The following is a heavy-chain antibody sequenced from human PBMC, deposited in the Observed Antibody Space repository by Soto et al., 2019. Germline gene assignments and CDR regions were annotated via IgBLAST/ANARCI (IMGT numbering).Heavy chain of an antibody. CDR3: ARGPTYNDLGSGSYKWLAP. D-gene: IGHD3-3*01. CDR2: IHYSGST. V-gene: IGHV4-59*12. J-gene: IGHJ5*02. Sequence: SETLSHTCTVSGGSISSYYWSWIRQPPGKGLEWIGDIHYSGSTNNNPSLKSRVTISVDTSKNQFTLKLRSVTVADTAVYYCARGPTYNDLGSGSYKWLAPWGQGTLVTVSS. CDR1: GGSISSYY.